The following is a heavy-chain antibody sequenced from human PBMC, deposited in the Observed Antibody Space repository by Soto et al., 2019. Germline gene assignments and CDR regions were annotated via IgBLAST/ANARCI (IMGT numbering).Heavy chain of an antibody. J-gene: IGHJ4*02. CDR2: ISGNGEII. D-gene: IGHD4-17*01. CDR3: ARDVDADFRTDFDY. Sequence: GGSLRLSCAASGFTFSDYYIHWIRRAPGKGLEWISYISGNGEIIQYAASARGRFTISRDNAENSVYLEMDSLRAEDTALYYCARDVDADFRTDFDYWGQGTPVTVSS. CDR1: GFTFSDYY. V-gene: IGHV3-11*01.